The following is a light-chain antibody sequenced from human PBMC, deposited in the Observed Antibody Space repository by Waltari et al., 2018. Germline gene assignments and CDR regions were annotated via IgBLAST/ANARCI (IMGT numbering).Light chain of an antibody. CDR1: QTVSRS. CDR2: GAS. J-gene: IGKJ1*01. V-gene: IGKV3-20*01. CDR3: QHYVRLPAT. Sequence: IVLTQSPGTLSLSPGARATLSCRASQTVSRSLAWYQQKPGQAPKLHIYGASTRATGIPDRFTGSGSGTDFSLTISSLEPEDFAIYFCQHYVRLPATFGQGTKVEIK.